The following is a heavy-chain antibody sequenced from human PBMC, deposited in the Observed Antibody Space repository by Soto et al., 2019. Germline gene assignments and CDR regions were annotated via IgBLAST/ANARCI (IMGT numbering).Heavy chain of an antibody. CDR3: ARPGYSSSWYFDY. Sequence: GGSLRLSCAASGFTFSSYWMSWVRQAPGKELEWVVNIKQDGSEKYYVDSVRGRFTISRDNAKNSLYLQMNSLRAEDTAVYYCARPGYSSSWYFDYWGQGTLVTVSS. CDR1: GFTFSSYW. CDR2: IKQDGSEK. V-gene: IGHV3-7*01. J-gene: IGHJ4*02. D-gene: IGHD6-13*01.